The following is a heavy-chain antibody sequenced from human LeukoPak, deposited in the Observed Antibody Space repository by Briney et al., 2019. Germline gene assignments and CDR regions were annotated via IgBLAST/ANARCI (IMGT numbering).Heavy chain of an antibody. V-gene: IGHV1-18*01. J-gene: IGHJ4*02. CDR3: ARTPRYDFWSGYLFDY. CDR1: GYTFTTYG. D-gene: IGHD3-3*01. Sequence: GASVKVSCKASGYTFTTYGVGWVRQAPGQGLEWMGWISAYTGDTSYAQKLQGRVTMTTDTSTSTAYMELRSLRSADTAVYYCARTPRYDFWSGYLFDYWGQGTLVTVSS. CDR2: ISAYTGDT.